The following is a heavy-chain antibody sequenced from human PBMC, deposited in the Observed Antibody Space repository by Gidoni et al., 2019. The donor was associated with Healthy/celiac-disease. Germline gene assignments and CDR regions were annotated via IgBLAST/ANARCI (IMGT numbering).Heavy chain of an antibody. CDR1: GYSFTSSW. Sequence: EVQLVQSGAEVKKPGESLKISCKGSGYSFTSSWIGWVRQMPGKGLEWMGIIYPGDSDTRYSPSFQGQVTISADKSISTAYLQWSSLKASDTAMYYCARSIVVVPAAHDAFDIWGQGTMVTVSS. CDR2: IYPGDSDT. D-gene: IGHD2-2*01. V-gene: IGHV5-51*01. CDR3: ARSIVVVPAAHDAFDI. J-gene: IGHJ3*02.